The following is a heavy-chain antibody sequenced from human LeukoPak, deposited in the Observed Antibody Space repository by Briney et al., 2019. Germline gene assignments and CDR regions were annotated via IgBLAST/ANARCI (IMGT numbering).Heavy chain of an antibody. V-gene: IGHV4-4*02. Sequence: SETLSLTCGVSGGSITTTNYWSWVRQSPGRGLEWIGEISLSGYTGFNPSLRGRVTMSLGESKNHLSLTLTSVTAADTAIYYCSRESGPYSPFGHWGQGILVTVTT. CDR2: ISLSGYT. J-gene: IGHJ4*02. CDR1: GGSITTTNY. CDR3: SRESGPYSPFGH. D-gene: IGHD1-26*01.